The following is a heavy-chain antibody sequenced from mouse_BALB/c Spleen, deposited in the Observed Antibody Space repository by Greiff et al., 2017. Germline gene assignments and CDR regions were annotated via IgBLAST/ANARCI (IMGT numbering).Heavy chain of an antibody. CDR3: ARNSWYAMDY. Sequence: EVQLVESGGGLVKPGGSLKLSCAASGFTFSSYAMSWVRQTPEKRLEWVASISSGGSTYYPDSVKGRFTISRDNARNILYLQMSSLRSEDTAMYYCARNSWYAMDYWGQGTSVTVSS. CDR1: GFTFSSYA. CDR2: ISSGGST. J-gene: IGHJ4*01. V-gene: IGHV5-6-5*01.